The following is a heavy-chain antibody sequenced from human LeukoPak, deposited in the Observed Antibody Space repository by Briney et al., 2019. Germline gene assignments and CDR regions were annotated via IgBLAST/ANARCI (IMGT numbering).Heavy chain of an antibody. D-gene: IGHD1-26*01. CDR2: IYSTGTT. CDR3: ARQGYTASYYFLDY. V-gene: IGHV4-4*07. Sequence: SETLSLTCTVSGDSIRSYYWGWVRQPVGKGLEWIGRIYSTGTTFYNPSLKTRLTISIDTSKNQFSLRLTSVIAADTAVYYCARQGYTASYYFLDYWSQGTLVTVSS. CDR1: GDSIRSYY. J-gene: IGHJ4*02.